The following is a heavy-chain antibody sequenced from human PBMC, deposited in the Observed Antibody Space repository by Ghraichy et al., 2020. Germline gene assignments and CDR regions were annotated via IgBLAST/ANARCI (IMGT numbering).Heavy chain of an antibody. Sequence: SETLSLTCAVYGGSFSGYYWSWIRQPPGKGLEWIGEINHSGSTNYNPSLKSRVTISVDTSKNQFSLKLSSVTAADTAVYYCARTPYYDFWSGYPFYYWGQGTLVTVSS. V-gene: IGHV4-34*01. CDR2: INHSGST. CDR3: ARTPYYDFWSGYPFYY. CDR1: GGSFSGYY. J-gene: IGHJ4*02. D-gene: IGHD3-3*01.